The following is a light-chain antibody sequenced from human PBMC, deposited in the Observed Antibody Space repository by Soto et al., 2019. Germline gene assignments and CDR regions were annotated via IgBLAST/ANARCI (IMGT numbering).Light chain of an antibody. CDR1: QSVSSTS. Sequence: EVVLTQSPGTLSLSPGERVTILCLASQSVSSTSLAWYQQKPGQTPRLLIYGASSRATGTPDRFSGSGSGTDSTLTISRLHPEDFAVYYCQQYGSPPSFGQGTKLDIK. CDR3: QQYGSPPS. CDR2: GAS. J-gene: IGKJ1*01. V-gene: IGKV3-20*01.